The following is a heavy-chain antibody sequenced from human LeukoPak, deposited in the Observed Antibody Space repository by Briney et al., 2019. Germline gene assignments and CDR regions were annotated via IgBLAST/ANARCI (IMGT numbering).Heavy chain of an antibody. CDR3: ARVWLWGSSYYYGMDV. D-gene: IGHD5-18*01. J-gene: IGHJ6*02. V-gene: IGHV3-23*01. CDR1: GFTFSSYA. CDR2: ISGSGGST. Sequence: PGGSLRLSCAASGFTFSSYAMSWVRQAPGKGLEWVSAISGSGGSTYYADSVKGRFTISRDNAKNSLYLQMNSLRAEDTAVYYCARVWLWGSSYYYGMDVWGQGTTVTVSS.